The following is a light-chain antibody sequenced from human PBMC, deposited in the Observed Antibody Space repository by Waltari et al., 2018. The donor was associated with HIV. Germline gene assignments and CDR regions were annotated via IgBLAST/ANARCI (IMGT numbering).Light chain of an antibody. J-gene: IGLJ3*02. CDR3: SSYRSTVGVV. Sequence: QSALTQPASVSGSPGQSITISCTGTSSDIGASNYVSWYQQHPVRVPKIIISEVRNLPSGFSNRFSGSKSRNTASLTISGLQADDEADYYCSSYRSTVGVVFGGGTKVTVL. V-gene: IGLV2-14*01. CDR1: SSDIGASNY. CDR2: EVR.